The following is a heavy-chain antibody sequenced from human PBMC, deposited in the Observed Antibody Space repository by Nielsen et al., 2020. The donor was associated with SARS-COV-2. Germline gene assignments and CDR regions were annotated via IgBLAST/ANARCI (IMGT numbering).Heavy chain of an antibody. CDR1: GGSFSGYY. D-gene: IGHD1-26*01. Sequence: SQTLSLTCAVYGGSFSGYYWSWIRQPPGKGLEWIGEINHSGSTNYNPSLKSRVTISVDTSKNQFSLKLSSVTAADTAVYYCARSVGATTLLDYWGQGTLVTVSS. CDR3: ARSVGATTLLDY. J-gene: IGHJ4*02. V-gene: IGHV4-34*01. CDR2: INHSGST.